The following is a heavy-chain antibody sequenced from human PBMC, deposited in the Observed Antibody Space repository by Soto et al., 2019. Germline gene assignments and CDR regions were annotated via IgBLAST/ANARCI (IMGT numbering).Heavy chain of an antibody. J-gene: IGHJ4*02. CDR1: GGTFSSYT. Sequence: QVQLVQSGAEVKKPGSSVKVSCKASGGTFSSYTISWVRQAPGQGLEWMGRIIPILGIANYAQKFQGRVTIXAXKXTSTAYMELSSLRSEDTAVYYCAMEYCSSTSCSRDYWGQGTLVTVSS. CDR3: AMEYCSSTSCSRDY. CDR2: IIPILGIA. V-gene: IGHV1-69*02. D-gene: IGHD2-2*01.